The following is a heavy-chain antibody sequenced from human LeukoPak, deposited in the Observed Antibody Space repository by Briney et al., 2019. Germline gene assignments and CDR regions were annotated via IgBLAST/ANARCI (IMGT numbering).Heavy chain of an antibody. Sequence: SVKVSCKASGGTFSSYAISWVRQAPGQGLEWMGRIIPILGIANYAQKFQGRVTMTRDTSTSTVYMELSSLRSEDTAVYYCARDGILPFDYWGQGTLVTVSS. V-gene: IGHV1-69*04. J-gene: IGHJ4*02. CDR2: IIPILGIA. CDR1: GGTFSSYA. D-gene: IGHD1-26*01. CDR3: ARDGILPFDY.